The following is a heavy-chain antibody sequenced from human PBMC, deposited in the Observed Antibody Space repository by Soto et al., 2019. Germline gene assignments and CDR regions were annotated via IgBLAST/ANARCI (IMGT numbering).Heavy chain of an antibody. CDR2: ISASAGSA. CDR3: AKRSSYNLRDPLDD. D-gene: IGHD3-10*01. CDR1: GFTFRNYA. V-gene: IGHV3-23*01. Sequence: PGGSLRLSCVASGFTFRNYAMAWVRQAPGKGLEWVGVISASAGSAYYGNSVKGRFTISRDNFRDTVYLQMNDLRVEDTARYYCAKRSSYNLRDPLDDWGQGILVTVSS. J-gene: IGHJ4*02.